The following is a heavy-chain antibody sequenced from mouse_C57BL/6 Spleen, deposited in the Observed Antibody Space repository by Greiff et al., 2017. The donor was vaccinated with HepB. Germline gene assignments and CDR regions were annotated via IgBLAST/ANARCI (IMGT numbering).Heavy chain of an antibody. CDR1: GFTFSDYY. Sequence: EVQGVESGGGLVQPGGSLKLSCAASGFTFSDYYMYWVRQTPEKRLEWVAYISNGGGSTYYPDTVKGRFTISRDNAKNTLYLQMSRLKSEDTAMYYCARQPKKYYGSSYAMDYWGQGTSVTVSS. CDR2: ISNGGGST. CDR3: ARQPKKYYGSSYAMDY. V-gene: IGHV5-12*01. D-gene: IGHD1-1*01. J-gene: IGHJ4*01.